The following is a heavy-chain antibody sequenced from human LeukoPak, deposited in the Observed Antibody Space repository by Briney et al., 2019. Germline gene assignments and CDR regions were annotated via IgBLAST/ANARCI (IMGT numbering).Heavy chain of an antibody. J-gene: IGHJ4*02. CDR1: GYTFTSYG. V-gene: IGHV1-18*01. Sequence: ASVKVSCKASGYTFTSYGISWVRQAPGQGLEWMGWISAYNGNTNYAQKLQGRVTMTTDTSTSTAYMELSSLRSEDTAVYYCARDRQLWGLDYWGQGTLVTVSS. CDR2: ISAYNGNT. CDR3: ARDRQLWGLDY. D-gene: IGHD5-18*01.